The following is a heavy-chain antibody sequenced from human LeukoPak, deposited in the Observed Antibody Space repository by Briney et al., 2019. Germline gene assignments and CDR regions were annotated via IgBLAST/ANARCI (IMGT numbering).Heavy chain of an antibody. Sequence: GGSLRLSCAASGFTFSRFGMNWVRQAPGKGLEWISYISSSSSAIYYADSVKGRFTISRDNAKNSLYLQMNSLRAEDTAVYYCAKIHSRSITMIVVVRRGAFDIWGQGTMVTVSS. CDR3: AKIHSRSITMIVVVRRGAFDI. D-gene: IGHD3-22*01. CDR2: ISSSSSAI. J-gene: IGHJ3*02. CDR1: GFTFSRFG. V-gene: IGHV3-48*01.